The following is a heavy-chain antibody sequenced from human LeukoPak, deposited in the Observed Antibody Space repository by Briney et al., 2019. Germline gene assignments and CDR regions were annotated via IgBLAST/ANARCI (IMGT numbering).Heavy chain of an antibody. CDR3: ARDSRNYYDSRGSGDEAFDI. D-gene: IGHD3-22*01. CDR2: ISPNSGGA. Sequence: GASVKVSCKASVYTFTGYYMHWVRQAPGQGLEWMGWISPNSGGASYVQKLQGRVTATRDTSISKAYMELSSLRSDDTAVYYCARDSRNYYDSRGSGDEAFDIWGQGTMVTVSS. V-gene: IGHV1-2*02. CDR1: VYTFTGYY. J-gene: IGHJ3*02.